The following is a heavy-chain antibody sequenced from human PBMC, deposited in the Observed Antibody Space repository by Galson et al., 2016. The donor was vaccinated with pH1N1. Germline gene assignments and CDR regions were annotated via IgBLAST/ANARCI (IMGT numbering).Heavy chain of an antibody. CDR1: GFSISSSEMG. V-gene: IGHV2-5*02. J-gene: IGHJ3*01. D-gene: IGHD3-16*01. CDR2: IYWDDDK. Sequence: PALVKPTQTLTLTCTFSGFSISSSEMGVGWIRQPPGKALEWLAVIYWDDDKRYSPSLKSRLTITKDTSKNHVVLTMTNMDPMDTATYYCAHREVMITNAFDFWGQGTMVTVSS. CDR3: AHREVMITNAFDF.